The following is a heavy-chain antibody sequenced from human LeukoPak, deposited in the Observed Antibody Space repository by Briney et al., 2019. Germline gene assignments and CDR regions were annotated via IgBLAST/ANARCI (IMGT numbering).Heavy chain of an antibody. CDR2: ISSGSSRT. CDR1: GFTFSSYS. Sequence: GGSLRLSCAASGFTFSSYSMNWVRQAPGKGLEWVSSISSGSSRTYYADSVKGRFTISRDNSMNTLYLLMDSLRAEDTAVYYCATPDRREMVDPAYWGQGTLVAVSS. V-gene: IGHV3-21*04. CDR3: ATPDRREMVDPAY. D-gene: IGHD2-8*01. J-gene: IGHJ4*02.